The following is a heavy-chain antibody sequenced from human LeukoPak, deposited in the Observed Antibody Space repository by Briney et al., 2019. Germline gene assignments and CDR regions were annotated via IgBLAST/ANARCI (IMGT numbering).Heavy chain of an antibody. CDR1: GYTFTGYY. Sequence: ASVKVSCKASGYTFTGYYMHWVRQAPGQGLEWMGWINPNSGGTNYAQKFLGRVTMTRDTSISTAYMELSRLRSDDTAVYYCARSVEMATIANYWGQGTLVTVSS. CDR2: INPNSGGT. CDR3: ARSVEMATIANY. V-gene: IGHV1-2*02. D-gene: IGHD5-24*01. J-gene: IGHJ4*02.